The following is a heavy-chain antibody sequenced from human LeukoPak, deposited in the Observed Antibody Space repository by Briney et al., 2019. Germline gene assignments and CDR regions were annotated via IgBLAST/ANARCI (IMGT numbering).Heavy chain of an antibody. CDR2: IIPIFGTA. CDR1: GGTFSSYA. Sequence: SVKVSCKASGGTFSSYAISWVRQAPGQGLEWMGGIIPIFGTANYAQKFQGRVTITADESTSTAYMELSSPRSEDTAVYYCARARGYCSGGSCYSAHFDYWGQGTLVTVSS. V-gene: IGHV1-69*01. D-gene: IGHD2-15*01. CDR3: ARARGYCSGGSCYSAHFDY. J-gene: IGHJ4*02.